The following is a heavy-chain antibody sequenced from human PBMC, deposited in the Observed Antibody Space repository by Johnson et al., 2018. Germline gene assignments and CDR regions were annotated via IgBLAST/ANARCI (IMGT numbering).Heavy chain of an antibody. V-gene: IGHV3-33*01. J-gene: IGHJ6*02. D-gene: IGHD1-26*01. CDR2: IWYDGRNK. CDR1: GLIFNNYA. CDR3: ARGGYSGNWDGMDV. Sequence: VQLVETGGGVVQPGTSLRLSCVASGLIFNNYAMHWVRQAPGKGLEWVAVIWYDGRNKDYADSVKGRFIVSRDNSKNTLYMPMNSLRAEGTAVFYCARGGYSGNWDGMDVWGQGTTVTVSS.